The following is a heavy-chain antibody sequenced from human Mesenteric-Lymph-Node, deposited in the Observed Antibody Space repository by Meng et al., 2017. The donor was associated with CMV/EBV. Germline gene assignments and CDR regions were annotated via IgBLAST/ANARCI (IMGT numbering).Heavy chain of an antibody. CDR1: GGSVSSGSYY. J-gene: IGHJ4*02. V-gene: IGHV4-61*01. CDR3: ARVGQFYGSGAMNY. D-gene: IGHD3-10*01. CDR2: IYYSGST. Sequence: SGGSVSSGSYYWSWIRPPPGKGLEWIGYIYYSGSTNYNPTLQSRASIAVDTSKNQFSLKLSSVTAADTAVYYCARVGQFYGSGAMNYWGQGTLVTVSS.